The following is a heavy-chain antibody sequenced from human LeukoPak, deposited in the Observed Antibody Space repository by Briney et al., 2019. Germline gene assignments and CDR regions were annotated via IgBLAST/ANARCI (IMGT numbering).Heavy chain of an antibody. Sequence: ASVKVSCKASGYTFTSYGISLVRQAPGQGLEWMGWISAYNGHTNYAQKLQGRVTMTTDTSTSTAYMELRSLRSDDTAVYYCARDWDYDSSGYYPDYWGQGTLVTVSS. CDR2: ISAYNGHT. J-gene: IGHJ4*02. D-gene: IGHD3-22*01. CDR3: ARDWDYDSSGYYPDY. V-gene: IGHV1-18*01. CDR1: GYTFTSYG.